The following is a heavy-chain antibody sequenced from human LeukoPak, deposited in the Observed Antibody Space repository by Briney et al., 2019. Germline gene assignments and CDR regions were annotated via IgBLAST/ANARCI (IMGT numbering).Heavy chain of an antibody. CDR1: GYTFTSYY. J-gene: IGHJ4*02. D-gene: IGHD1-26*01. CDR3: ARGLLSGSYYVQDDY. V-gene: IGHV1-46*01. CDR2: INPSGGST. Sequence: GASVKVSCKASGYTFTSYYMHWVRQAPGQGLEWMGIINPSGGSTSYAQKFQGRVTMTRNTSISTAYMELSSLRSEDTAVYYCARGLLSGSYYVQDDYWGQGTLVTVSS.